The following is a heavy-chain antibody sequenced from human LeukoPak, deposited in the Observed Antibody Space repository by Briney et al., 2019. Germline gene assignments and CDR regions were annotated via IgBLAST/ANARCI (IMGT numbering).Heavy chain of an antibody. CDR3: ARVGYDILTGKPELVDY. V-gene: IGHV4-59*01. J-gene: IGHJ4*02. CDR1: GGSISSYY. Sequence: TSETLSLTCTVSGGSISSYYWSWIRQPPGKGLEWIGYIYYSGSTNYNPSLKSRVTISVDTSKNQFSLKLSSVTAADTAVYYCARVGYDILTGKPELVDYWGQGTLVTVSS. CDR2: IYYSGST. D-gene: IGHD3-9*01.